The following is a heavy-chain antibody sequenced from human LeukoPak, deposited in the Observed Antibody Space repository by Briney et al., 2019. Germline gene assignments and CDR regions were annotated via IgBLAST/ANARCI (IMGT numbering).Heavy chain of an antibody. CDR2: INHSGST. CDR3: ARSATAGTRANDY. J-gene: IGHJ4*02. V-gene: IGHV4-34*01. D-gene: IGHD6-13*01. Sequence: SETLSLTCAVYGGSFSGYYWSWIRQPPGKGLEWIGEINHSGSTNYNPSLKSRVTISVDTSKNQFSLKRSSVTAADTAVYYCARSATAGTRANDYWGQGTLVTVSS. CDR1: GGSFSGYY.